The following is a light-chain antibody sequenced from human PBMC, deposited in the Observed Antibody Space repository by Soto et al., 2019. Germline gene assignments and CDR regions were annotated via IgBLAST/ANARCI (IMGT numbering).Light chain of an antibody. CDR2: DVT. Sequence: QSALTQPASVSASPGQSISIYCTGTDSDIGGYDHVSWYQQHPGKAPKLLIYDVTNRPSGVSSRFAGSKAGRTASLTISELQTEDEADYYCSSHTSSTALVFGTGTKLTVL. V-gene: IGLV2-14*03. CDR3: SSHTSSTALV. CDR1: DSDIGGYDH. J-gene: IGLJ1*01.